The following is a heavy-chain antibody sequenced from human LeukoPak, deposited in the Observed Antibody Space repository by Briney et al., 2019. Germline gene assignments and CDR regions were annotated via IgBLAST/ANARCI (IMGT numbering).Heavy chain of an antibody. V-gene: IGHV4-39*01. Sequence: SETLSLTCTVSGGSISSSSYYWGWIRQPPGKGLEWIGSIYYSGSTYYNPSLKSRVTISVDTSKDQFSLKLSSVTASDTAVYYCARQGWFGELLSPLDYWGQGTLVTVSS. D-gene: IGHD3-10*01. J-gene: IGHJ4*02. CDR1: GGSISSSSYY. CDR3: ARQGWFGELLSPLDY. CDR2: IYYSGST.